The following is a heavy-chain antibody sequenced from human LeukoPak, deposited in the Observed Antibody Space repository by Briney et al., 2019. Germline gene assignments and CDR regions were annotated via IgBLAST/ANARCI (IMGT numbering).Heavy chain of an antibody. CDR2: IYYSGST. J-gene: IGHJ5*02. D-gene: IGHD3-10*01. Sequence: SETLSLTCTVSGGSITSSIYYWGWIRQPPGKGLEWIGSIYYSGSTHYNPSLKSRVTISVDTSKNQFSLKLSSVTAADTAVYYCARRGVPNWFDPWGLGTLVTVSS. V-gene: IGHV4-39*01. CDR1: GGSITSSIYY. CDR3: ARRGVPNWFDP.